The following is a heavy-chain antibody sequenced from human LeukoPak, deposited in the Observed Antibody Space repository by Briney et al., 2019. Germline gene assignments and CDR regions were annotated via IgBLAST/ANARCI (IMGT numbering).Heavy chain of an antibody. J-gene: IGHJ4*02. CDR2: ISSSASAI. D-gene: IGHD4-17*01. Sequence: PGGSLRLSCTASGFTFSSYEMNWVRQAPGKGLEWVSYISSSASAIFYADSVKGRFTISRDNVKNSLYLQMNSLRDEDTAVYYCARWGGYGDYLYFDYWGQGTLVTVSS. CDR1: GFTFSSYE. CDR3: ARWGGYGDYLYFDY. V-gene: IGHV3-48*03.